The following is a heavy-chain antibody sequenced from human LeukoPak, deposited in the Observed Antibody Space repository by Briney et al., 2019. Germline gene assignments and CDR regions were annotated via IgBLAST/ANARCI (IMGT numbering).Heavy chain of an antibody. CDR2: ISSSGTTI. Sequence: GGSLRLSCAASGFTFSTYEMNWVRQAPGKGLEWVSYISSSGTTIHYADSVKGRFTISRDNAKNSVYLQMNSLRVEDTAVYYCAKSNSDFDYWGQGTLVAVSS. J-gene: IGHJ4*02. V-gene: IGHV3-48*03. CDR1: GFTFSTYE. D-gene: IGHD4-11*01. CDR3: AKSNSDFDY.